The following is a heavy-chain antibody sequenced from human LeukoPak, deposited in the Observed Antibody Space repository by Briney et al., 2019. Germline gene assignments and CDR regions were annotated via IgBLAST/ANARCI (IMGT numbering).Heavy chain of an antibody. V-gene: IGHV3-23*01. CDR3: AKRGLAAAASFDY. CDR1: GFTFSSYA. Sequence: GGSLRLSCAASGFTFSSYAMSWVRQAPGKGLEWVSPILGGGDSTYYADSVKGRFTISRDSSKNTLYLQMNSLRADDTAVYYCAKRGLAAAASFDYWGQGTLVTVSS. J-gene: IGHJ4*02. D-gene: IGHD6-13*01. CDR2: ILGGGDST.